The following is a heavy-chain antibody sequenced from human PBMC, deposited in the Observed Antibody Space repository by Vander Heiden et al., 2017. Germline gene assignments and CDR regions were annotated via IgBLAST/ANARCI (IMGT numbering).Heavy chain of an antibody. V-gene: IGHV3-7*01. CDR2: IKQDGSEK. CDR3: AREWGYGDFFDY. CDR1: GFAFSSYW. Sequence: EVQLVESGGGMVQPGGSLRLTCAASGFAFSSYWMSWVRQAPGKGLEWVANIKQDGSEKYYVDSVKGRFTISRDNAKNSLYLQMNSLRAEDTAVYYCAREWGYGDFFDYWGQGTLVTVSS. J-gene: IGHJ4*02. D-gene: IGHD4-17*01.